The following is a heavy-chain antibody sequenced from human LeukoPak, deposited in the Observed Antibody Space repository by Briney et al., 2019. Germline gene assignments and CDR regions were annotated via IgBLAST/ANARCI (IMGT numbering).Heavy chain of an antibody. CDR2: ISYDGSNK. D-gene: IGHD1-26*01. CDR1: GLTFSSYA. CDR3: ARARREWGLLSNSYFFDY. Sequence: GGSLRLSCAASGLTFSSYAMHWVRQAPGKGLEWVAVISYDGSNKYYVDSVKGRFTISRDNSKNTLYLQMNSLRAEDTAVYYCARARREWGLLSNSYFFDYWGQGTLVTVSS. J-gene: IGHJ4*02. V-gene: IGHV3-30*14.